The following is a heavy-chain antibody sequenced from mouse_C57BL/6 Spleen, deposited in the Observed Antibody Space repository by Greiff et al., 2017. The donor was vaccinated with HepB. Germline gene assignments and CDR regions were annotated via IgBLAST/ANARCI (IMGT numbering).Heavy chain of an antibody. CDR3: ARRSPGY. J-gene: IGHJ2*01. CDR2: IDPSDSYT. CDR1: GYTFTSYW. Sequence: VQLQQPGAELVKPGASVKLSCKASGYTFTSYWMQWVKQRPGQGLEWIGEIDPSDSYTNYNQKFKGKATLTVDTSSSTAYMQLSSLTSEDSAVYYWARRSPGYWGQGTTLTVSS. V-gene: IGHV1-50*01.